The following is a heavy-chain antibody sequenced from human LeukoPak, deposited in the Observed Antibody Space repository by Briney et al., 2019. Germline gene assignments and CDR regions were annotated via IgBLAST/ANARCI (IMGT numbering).Heavy chain of an antibody. V-gene: IGHV3-30*02. Sequence: GGSLRLSCAASGFTFSSYGMHWVRQAPGKGLEWVAFIRYDGSNKYYADSVKGRFTISRDNSKNTLYLQMNSLRAEDTAVYHCAKVWDDSSGYLQYYFDYWGQGTLVTVSS. CDR2: IRYDGSNK. J-gene: IGHJ4*02. CDR1: GFTFSSYG. D-gene: IGHD3-22*01. CDR3: AKVWDDSSGYLQYYFDY.